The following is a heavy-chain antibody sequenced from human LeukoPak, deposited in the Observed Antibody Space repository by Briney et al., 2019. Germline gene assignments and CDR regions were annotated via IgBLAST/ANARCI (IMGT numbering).Heavy chain of an antibody. CDR3: ARRLPRTTGSRPRYYFDY. CDR2: IYYSGST. Sequence: SETLSLTCTVSGGSISSSSYYWGWIRQPPGKGLEWIGSIYYSGSTYYNPSLKSRVTISVDTSKNQFSLKLSSVTAADTAVYYCARRLPRTTGSRPRYYFDYWGQGTLVTVSS. V-gene: IGHV4-39*07. CDR1: GGSISSSSYY. J-gene: IGHJ4*02. D-gene: IGHD1-1*01.